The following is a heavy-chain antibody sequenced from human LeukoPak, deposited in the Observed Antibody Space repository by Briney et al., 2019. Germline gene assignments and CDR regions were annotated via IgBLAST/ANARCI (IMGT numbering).Heavy chain of an antibody. CDR2: TYYRSKWNN. Sequence: SQTLSLTCAISGDSVSGNGAVAWNWLRQSPSRGLEWLGRTYYRSKWNNDYPVSVKSRITINPDTSKNQFSLHLNSVTPEDTAVYYCARGRNSGFDYWGQGTLVTVSS. CDR3: ARGRNSGFDY. V-gene: IGHV6-1*01. J-gene: IGHJ4*02. CDR1: GDSVSGNGAVA. D-gene: IGHD2/OR15-2a*01.